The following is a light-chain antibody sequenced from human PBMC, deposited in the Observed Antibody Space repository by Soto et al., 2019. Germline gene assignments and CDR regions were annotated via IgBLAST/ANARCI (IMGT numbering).Light chain of an antibody. Sequence: QSVLTQPPSASGSPGQSVTISCTGTSSDIAGYNYVSWYQQHPGKAPKLMIYEVSKRPSGVPDRFSGSKSGNTASLTVSGLQAEDEADYYCSSYAGSNILFGGGTKGTVL. J-gene: IGLJ2*01. CDR1: SSDIAGYNY. V-gene: IGLV2-8*01. CDR2: EVS. CDR3: SSYAGSNIL.